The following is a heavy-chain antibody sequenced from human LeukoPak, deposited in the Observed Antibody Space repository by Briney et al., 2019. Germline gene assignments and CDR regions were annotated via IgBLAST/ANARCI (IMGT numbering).Heavy chain of an antibody. CDR2: IWYDGSNK. CDR3: ARDYGSGIDC. J-gene: IGHJ4*02. CDR1: GLTFSSYG. Sequence: PGGSLRLSCAASGLTFSSYGMHWVRQAPGKGLEWVALIWYDGSNKYYADSVKGRLTISRDNSKNTLSLQMNSLRAEDTAVYYCARDYGSGIDCWGQGTLVTVSS. V-gene: IGHV3-33*01. D-gene: IGHD3-10*01.